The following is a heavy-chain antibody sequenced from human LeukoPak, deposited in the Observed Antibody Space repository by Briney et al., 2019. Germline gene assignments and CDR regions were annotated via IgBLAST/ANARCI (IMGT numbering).Heavy chain of an antibody. V-gene: IGHV3-21*01. Sequence: GGSLRLSCAASGFTFSSYSMNWVRQAPGKGLEWVSSISGRSSSIYYADSVKGRFTISRDNAKNPLYLQMNSLRAEDTAVYYCVRDLTPANWFDPWGQGTLVTVSS. CDR3: VRDLTPANWFDP. D-gene: IGHD2-2*01. CDR1: GFTFSSYS. J-gene: IGHJ5*02. CDR2: ISGRSSSI.